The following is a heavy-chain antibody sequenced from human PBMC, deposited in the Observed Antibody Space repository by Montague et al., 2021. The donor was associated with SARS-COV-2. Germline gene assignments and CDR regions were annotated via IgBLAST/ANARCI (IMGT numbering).Heavy chain of an antibody. J-gene: IGHJ6*02. CDR1: GFTFSSYS. CDR3: ARDQVPDYYYYYYGVDV. V-gene: IGHV3-21*01. CDR2: ISSSSSYI. Sequence: SLRLSCAASGFTFSSYSMNWVRQAPGKGLEWVSSISSSSSYIYYADSVKGRFTISRDNAKNSLYLQMNSLRAEDTAVYYCARDQVPDYYYYYYGVDVWGQGTTVTASS.